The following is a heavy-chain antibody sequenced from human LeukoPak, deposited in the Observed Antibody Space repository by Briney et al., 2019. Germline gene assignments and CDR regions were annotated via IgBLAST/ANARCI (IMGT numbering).Heavy chain of an antibody. Sequence: QAGGSLRLSCAASGFTFSSYDMHWVRQATGKGLEWVSAIGTAGDTYYPGSVKGRFTISRENAKNSLYLQMNSLRAGDTAVYYCARGQLLGYAFDIWGQGTMVTVSS. J-gene: IGHJ3*02. CDR2: IGTAGDT. D-gene: IGHD2-2*01. CDR3: ARGQLLGYAFDI. CDR1: GFTFSSYD. V-gene: IGHV3-13*01.